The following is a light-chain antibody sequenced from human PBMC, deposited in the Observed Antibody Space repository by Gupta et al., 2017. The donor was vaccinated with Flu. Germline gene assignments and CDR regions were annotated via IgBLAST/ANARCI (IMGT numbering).Light chain of an antibody. Sequence: EIVLTQSPGTLSLSPGDRAALSCRASQSVASNYLAWYQQKPGQAPRLLIYGASSRATGIPDRFSGSGSGTXFTLTIXRLDPEDFAVYYCQQDDCSSFIFGXGTKLEIK. CDR2: GAS. V-gene: IGKV3-20*01. CDR3: QQDDCSSFI. CDR1: QSVASNY. J-gene: IGKJ2*01.